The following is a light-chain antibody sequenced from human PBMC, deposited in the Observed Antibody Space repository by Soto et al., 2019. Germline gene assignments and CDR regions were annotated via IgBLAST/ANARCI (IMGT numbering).Light chain of an antibody. CDR3: QQYGSSSWT. J-gene: IGKJ1*01. V-gene: IGKV3-20*01. Sequence: EIVWTQSPGTLSLSPGKRATLSCRASQSVSSSYLAWYQQKPGQPPRLVMYATSSRATGIPARFSGSGSGTDFTLTISRLEPEDFAVYYCQQYGSSSWTFGQGTKVDIK. CDR2: ATS. CDR1: QSVSSSY.